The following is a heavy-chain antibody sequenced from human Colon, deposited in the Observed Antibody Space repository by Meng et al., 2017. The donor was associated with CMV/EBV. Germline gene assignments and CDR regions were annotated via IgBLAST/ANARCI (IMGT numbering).Heavy chain of an antibody. J-gene: IGHJ4*02. Sequence: GESLKISCVVSGLSFTDAWMSWVRQAPGKGLEWVSVIYSGGSTYYADSVKGRFTISRDNSKNTLYLQMNSLRAEDTAVYYCAKAPGAAAGTSPFFDYWGQGTLVTVSS. D-gene: IGHD6-13*01. CDR1: GLSFTDAW. CDR2: IYSGGST. CDR3: AKAPGAAAGTSPFFDY. V-gene: IGHV3-66*02.